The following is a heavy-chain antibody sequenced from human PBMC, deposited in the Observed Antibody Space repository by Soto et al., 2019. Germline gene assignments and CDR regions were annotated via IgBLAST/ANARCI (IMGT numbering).Heavy chain of an antibody. Sequence: ASVKVSCKASGYTFTGYYMHWVRKAPGQGLEWMGWINPNSGGTNYAQKFQGRVTMTRDTSISTAYMELSRLRSDDTAVYYCARSPNSYYYDSSGYSDYWGQGTLVTVSS. D-gene: IGHD3-22*01. V-gene: IGHV1-2*02. CDR1: GYTFTGYY. CDR2: INPNSGGT. CDR3: ARSPNSYYYDSSGYSDY. J-gene: IGHJ4*02.